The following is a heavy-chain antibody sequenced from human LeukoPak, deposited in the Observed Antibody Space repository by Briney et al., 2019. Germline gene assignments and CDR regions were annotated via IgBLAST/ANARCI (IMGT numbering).Heavy chain of an antibody. CDR3: AREISGARYGGKIRAFDI. D-gene: IGHD4-23*01. V-gene: IGHV1-2*04. CDR1: GYTFTGYY. CDR2: INPNSGGT. J-gene: IGHJ3*02. Sequence: ASVKVSCKASGYTFTGYYMHWVRQAPGQGLEWMGWINPNSGGTNYAQKFQGWVTMTRDTSISTAYMELSRLRSDDTAVYYCAREISGARYGGKIRAFDIWGQGTMVTVSS.